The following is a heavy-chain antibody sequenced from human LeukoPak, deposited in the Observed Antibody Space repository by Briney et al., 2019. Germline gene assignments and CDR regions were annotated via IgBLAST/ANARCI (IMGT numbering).Heavy chain of an antibody. V-gene: IGHV5-51*01. CDR3: VRSANQGGVWV. J-gene: IGHJ4*02. D-gene: IGHD3-16*01. Sequence: GESLKISCKGSGYSYTSYWIAWVRQMPGKGLEWMGIIFPGDSDTTYSPSFQGQVTISADKSISTAYLQRSSLKASDTAMYYCVRSANQGGVWVWGQGTLVTVSS. CDR2: IFPGDSDT. CDR1: GYSYTSYW.